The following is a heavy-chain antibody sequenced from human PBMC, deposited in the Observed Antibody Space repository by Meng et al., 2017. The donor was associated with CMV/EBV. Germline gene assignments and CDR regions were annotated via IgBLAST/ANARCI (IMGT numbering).Heavy chain of an antibody. CDR1: GFTFSDYY. V-gene: IGHV3-11*04. J-gene: IGHJ4*02. Sequence: GESLKISCAASGFTFSDYYMSWIRQAPGKGLEWVSYISSSGSTIYYADSVKGRFTISRDNAKNSLYLQMNSLRAEDTAVYYCARAGGMYVGGSGIDYFDYWGQGTLVTVPS. CDR2: ISSSGSTI. CDR3: ARAGGMYVGGSGIDYFDY. D-gene: IGHD3-10*01.